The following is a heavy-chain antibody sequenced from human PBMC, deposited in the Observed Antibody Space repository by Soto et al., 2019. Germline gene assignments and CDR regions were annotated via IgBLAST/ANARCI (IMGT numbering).Heavy chain of an antibody. Sequence: PSETLSLTCSVSGGSISSFTYYWGWIRQPPGKGLEWIGTVYYNENTYYNPSLKSRVTITVDTAKNQFSLSLRSVTAADTAMYFCARRERYYGSPGWFDPWGPGTVVTVSS. D-gene: IGHD3-9*01. CDR1: GGSISSFTYY. CDR3: ARRERYYGSPGWFDP. CDR2: VYYNENT. V-gene: IGHV4-39*01. J-gene: IGHJ5*02.